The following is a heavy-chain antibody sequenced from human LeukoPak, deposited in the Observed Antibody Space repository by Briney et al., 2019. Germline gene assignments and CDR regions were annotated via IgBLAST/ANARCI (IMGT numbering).Heavy chain of an antibody. D-gene: IGHD5-18*01. V-gene: IGHV3-21*01. CDR2: ISSSSSYI. J-gene: IGHJ3*02. CDR1: GVTFSSYS. CDR3: ARNTAMVTEAFDI. Sequence: GGSLRLSCAASGVTFSSYSMNWVRQAPGKGLEWVSSISSSSSYIYYADSVKGRFTISRDNAKSSLYLQMNSLRAEDTAVYYCARNTAMVTEAFDIWGQGTMVTVSS.